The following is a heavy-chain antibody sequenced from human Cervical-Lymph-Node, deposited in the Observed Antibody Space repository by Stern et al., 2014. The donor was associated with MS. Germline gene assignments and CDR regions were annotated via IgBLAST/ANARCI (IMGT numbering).Heavy chain of an antibody. J-gene: IGHJ4*02. Sequence: VQLVESGPGLVKPSGTLSLTCTVSGGSISSYYWSWIRQPPGKGLEWIGYIYYSGSTNYNPSLKSRVTISVDTSKNQFSLKLSSVTAADTAVYYCARGPVEMATSSFDYWGQGTLVTVSS. CDR2: IYYSGST. CDR1: GGSISSYY. CDR3: ARGPVEMATSSFDY. V-gene: IGHV4-59*01. D-gene: IGHD5-24*01.